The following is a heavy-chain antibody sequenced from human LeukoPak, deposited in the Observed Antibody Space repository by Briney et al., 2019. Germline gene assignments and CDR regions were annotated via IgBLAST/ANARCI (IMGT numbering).Heavy chain of an antibody. CDR3: AGPPLRYFDHDVFDI. CDR2: ISSSSSYI. J-gene: IGHJ3*02. Sequence: PGGSLRLSCAASGFTFSSYSMNWVRQAPGKGLEWVSSISSSSSYIYYADSVKGRFTISRDNAKNSLYLQMNSLRAEDTAVYYCAGPPLRYFDHDVFDIWGKGKMVPVSS. V-gene: IGHV3-21*01. D-gene: IGHD3-9*01. CDR1: GFTFSSYS.